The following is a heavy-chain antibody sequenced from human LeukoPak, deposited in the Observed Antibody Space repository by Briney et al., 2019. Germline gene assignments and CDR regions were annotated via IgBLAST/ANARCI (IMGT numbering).Heavy chain of an antibody. CDR1: GGTFSSYA. Sequence: ASVKVSCKASGGTFSSYAISWVRQAPGQGLEWMGGIIPIFGTANYAQKFQGRVTITADESTSTAYMELSSLRSEDTAVYYCARGIAAAGTGYYYGMDVWGQGTTVTVSS. V-gene: IGHV1-69*13. J-gene: IGHJ6*02. CDR3: ARGIAAAGTGYYYGMDV. D-gene: IGHD6-13*01. CDR2: IIPIFGTA.